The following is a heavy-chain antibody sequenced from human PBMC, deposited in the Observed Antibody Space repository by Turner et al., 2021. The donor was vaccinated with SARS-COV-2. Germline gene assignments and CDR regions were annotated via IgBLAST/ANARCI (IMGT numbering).Heavy chain of an antibody. V-gene: IGHV4-34*02. J-gene: IGHJ4*02. CDR2: IHPSGTT. D-gene: IGHD2-15*01. Sequence: QVQLQQWGAGLLKPSETLSLTCAVYGGSFSGYYWTWIRQPPEKGLEWIGEIHPSGTTYHNPSLKGRVTMSVDTSKNQFYLKESSVTAADTAVYYCAKGDDSRKSGLLWGQGTLVTVSS. CDR3: AKGDDSRKSGLL. CDR1: GGSFSGYY.